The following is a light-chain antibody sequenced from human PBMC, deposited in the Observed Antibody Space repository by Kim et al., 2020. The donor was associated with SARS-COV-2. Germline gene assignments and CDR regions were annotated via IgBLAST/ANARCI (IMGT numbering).Light chain of an antibody. Sequence: QSLPLSCAGTRRDVGGYNYVSWYQLHPGKAPKLMIYDVTARPSGISNRFSGSKSGNAASLTIFGLQPEDEADYYCSSYTSSSPYVFGTGTKVTVL. CDR2: DVT. CDR3: SSYTSSSPYV. J-gene: IGLJ1*01. V-gene: IGLV2-14*03. CDR1: RRDVGGYNY.